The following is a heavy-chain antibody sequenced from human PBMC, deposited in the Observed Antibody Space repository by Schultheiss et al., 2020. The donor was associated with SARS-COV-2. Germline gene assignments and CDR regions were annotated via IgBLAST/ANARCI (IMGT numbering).Heavy chain of an antibody. D-gene: IGHD6-19*01. Sequence: SVKVSCKASGGTFSRYAISWVRQAPGQGLEWMGGIIPIFGTANYAQKFQGRVTITADESTSTAYMELRSLRSDDTAVYYCARDLLGWSTYYYYGMDVWGQGTTVTVSS. CDR2: IIPIFGTA. CDR3: ARDLLGWSTYYYYGMDV. J-gene: IGHJ6*02. V-gene: IGHV1-69*13. CDR1: GGTFSRYA.